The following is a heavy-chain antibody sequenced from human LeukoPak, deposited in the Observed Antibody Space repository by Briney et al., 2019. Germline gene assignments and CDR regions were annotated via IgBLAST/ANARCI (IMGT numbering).Heavy chain of an antibody. D-gene: IGHD2/OR15-2a*01. CDR3: ARFSEVYYYVDV. CDR1: EFTFDTYN. Sequence: GGSLRLSCAASEFTFDTYNFNWVRQAPGKGLEWVATIRSYSSYIHYGDSVKGRFTISRDDAEKSVHLQMNNLRVEDTAVYFCARFSEVYYYVDVWGTGTTVTVSS. V-gene: IGHV3-21*01. CDR2: IRSYSSYI. J-gene: IGHJ6*03.